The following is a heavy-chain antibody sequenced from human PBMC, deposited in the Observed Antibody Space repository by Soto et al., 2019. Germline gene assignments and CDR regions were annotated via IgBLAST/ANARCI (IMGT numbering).Heavy chain of an antibody. CDR2: IKQDGSEK. CDR3: ARDSNANYYDSSGVIDY. J-gene: IGHJ4*02. Sequence: EVQLVESGGGLVQPGGSLRLSCAASGFTFNSFWMSWVRQAPGKGLEWVANIKQDGSEKYYVDSVKGRFTISRDNAKNSLYLQMNSLRAEDTAVYYCARDSNANYYDSSGVIDYWGQGTLVIVSS. CDR1: GFTFNSFW. D-gene: IGHD3-22*01. V-gene: IGHV3-7*01.